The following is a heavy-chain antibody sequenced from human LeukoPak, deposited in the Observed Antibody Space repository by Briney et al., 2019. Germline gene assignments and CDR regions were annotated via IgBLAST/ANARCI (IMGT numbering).Heavy chain of an antibody. CDR1: GFTFSSYA. J-gene: IGHJ4*02. V-gene: IGHV3-23*01. D-gene: IGHD3-22*01. CDR3: AKEDHLRPEYYYDSSGSYFDY. Sequence: PGGSLRLSCAASGFTFSSYAMSWVRQAPGKGLEWVSAISGSGGSTYYADSVKGRFTISRDNSKNTLYLQMNSLRAEDTAVYYCAKEDHLRPEYYYDSSGSYFDYWGQGTLVTVSS. CDR2: ISGSGGST.